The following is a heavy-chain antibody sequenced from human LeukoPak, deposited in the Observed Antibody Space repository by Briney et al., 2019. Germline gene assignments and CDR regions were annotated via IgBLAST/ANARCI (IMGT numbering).Heavy chain of an antibody. CDR2: IYYSGST. CDR1: GGSISSHY. CDR3: ARRSGVLDSRDSRYYFDH. D-gene: IGHD3-22*01. V-gene: IGHV4-59*11. Sequence: SETLSLTCIVSGGSISSHYWSWIRQPPGKGLEYIGYIYYSGSTDYNPSLKSRVTISLDTSKNQFSLNLTSVTAADTAVYYCARRSGVLDSRDSRYYFDHWGQRTLVTVSS. J-gene: IGHJ4*02.